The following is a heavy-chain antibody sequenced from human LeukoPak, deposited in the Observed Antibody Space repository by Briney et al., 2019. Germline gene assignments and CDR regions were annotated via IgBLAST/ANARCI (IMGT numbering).Heavy chain of an antibody. CDR2: IYTSGST. J-gene: IGHJ5*02. CDR1: GGSFSGYY. CDR3: ARGYTSLSSGRPNWFDP. V-gene: IGHV4-59*10. D-gene: IGHD6-19*01. Sequence: SETLSLTCAVYGGSFSGYYWSWIRQPAGKGLEWIGRIYTSGSTNYNPSLKSRVTISVDTSKNQFSLKLSSVTAADTAVYYCARGYTSLSSGRPNWFDPWGQGTLVTVSS.